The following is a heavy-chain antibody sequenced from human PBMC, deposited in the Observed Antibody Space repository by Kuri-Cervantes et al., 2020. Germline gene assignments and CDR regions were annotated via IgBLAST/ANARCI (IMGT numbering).Heavy chain of an antibody. Sequence: GESLKISCAASGFTLSDHYMDWVRQAPGKGLEWVGRTRNKANSYTTEYAASVKGRFTISRDDSKNSLYLQMNSLKTEDTAVYYCAKTSLIVMVIDWFDAWGQGTLVTVSS. V-gene: IGHV3-72*01. CDR3: AKTSLIVMVIDWFDA. CDR1: GFTLSDHY. D-gene: IGHD3-22*01. J-gene: IGHJ5*02. CDR2: TRNKANSYTT.